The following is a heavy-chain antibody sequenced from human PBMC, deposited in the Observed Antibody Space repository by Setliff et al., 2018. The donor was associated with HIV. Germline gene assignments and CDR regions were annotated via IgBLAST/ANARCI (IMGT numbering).Heavy chain of an antibody. CDR2: INHSGST. V-gene: IGHV4-34*01. CDR1: GGSLSGHY. D-gene: IGHD3-22*01. J-gene: IGHJ4*02. Sequence: PSETLSLTCAVYGGSLSGHYWTWIRQPPGEGLEWIGEINHSGSTNYNPSLKSRVTISVDTSKNQFSLKLSSATAADTAVYYCARQAWHSGRNGYFVDYWGQGMLVTVSS. CDR3: ARQAWHSGRNGYFVDY.